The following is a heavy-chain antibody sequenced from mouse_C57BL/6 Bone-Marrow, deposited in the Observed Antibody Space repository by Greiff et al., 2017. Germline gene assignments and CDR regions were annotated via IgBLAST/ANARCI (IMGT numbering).Heavy chain of an antibody. J-gene: IGHJ4*01. CDR1: GFTFSSYT. Sequence: EVQLVESGGGLVKPGGSLKLSCAASGFTFSSYTMSWVRQTPEKRLEWVATISGGGGNTYYPDSVKGRFTISRDNATNTLYLQMSSLRSEDTALYYCAREYYGSSYVDYWGQGTSVTVSS. V-gene: IGHV5-9*01. D-gene: IGHD1-1*01. CDR3: AREYYGSSYVDY. CDR2: ISGGGGNT.